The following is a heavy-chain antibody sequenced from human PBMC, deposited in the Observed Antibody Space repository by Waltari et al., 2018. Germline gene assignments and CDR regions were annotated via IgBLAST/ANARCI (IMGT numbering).Heavy chain of an antibody. CDR1: GGPISSGGYY. D-gene: IGHD3-10*01. V-gene: IGHV4-31*03. J-gene: IGHJ2*01. Sequence: QVQLQESGPGLVKPSQPLSLTCTVSGGPISSGGYYWIWIRQHPGKGLGCIGYIDNSGSTYYTPSLKSRVTISVDTSKNQFSLKLSSVTAADTAVYYCARGPRGSYLDLWGRGTLVTVSS. CDR2: IDNSGST. CDR3: ARGPRGSYLDL.